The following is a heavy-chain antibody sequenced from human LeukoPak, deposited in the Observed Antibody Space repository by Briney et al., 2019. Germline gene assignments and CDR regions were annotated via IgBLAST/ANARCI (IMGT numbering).Heavy chain of an antibody. Sequence: GGSLRLSCAASGFTFSSYIMNWVRQAPGKGLEWVSSISSSSSYIYYADSVKGRFTISRDNAKNSLYLQMNSLRAEDTAVYYCARILGAPPGREYYFDYWGQGTLVTVSS. CDR3: ARILGAPPGREYYFDY. D-gene: IGHD1-26*01. J-gene: IGHJ4*02. CDR1: GFTFSSYI. CDR2: ISSSSSYI. V-gene: IGHV3-21*01.